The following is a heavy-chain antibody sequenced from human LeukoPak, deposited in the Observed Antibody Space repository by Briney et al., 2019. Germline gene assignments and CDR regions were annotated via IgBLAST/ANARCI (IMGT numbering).Heavy chain of an antibody. CDR1: GGPISGYY. J-gene: IGHJ4*02. Sequence: SSETLSLTCTVSGGPISGYYWSWIRQPPGKGLEWIGYFYYTGSTNNNPSLKSRVTISVDTSKNQFSLKLTSVTAADTAVYYCARSQDSSSWSALDYWGQGTLVTVSS. CDR2: FYYTGST. CDR3: ARSQDSSSWSALDY. V-gene: IGHV4-59*01. D-gene: IGHD6-13*01.